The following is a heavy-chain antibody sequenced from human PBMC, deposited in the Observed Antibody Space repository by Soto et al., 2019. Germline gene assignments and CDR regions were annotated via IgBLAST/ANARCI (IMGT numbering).Heavy chain of an antibody. CDR1: GFVFKDSS. CDR2: ISDRAYSYAT. J-gene: IGHJ4*02. CDR3: TRLISAAHDY. Sequence: EVLLVESGGGMVQPGGSLKLSCAASGFVFKDSSLHWVRQASGKGLEWVGRISDRAYSYATAYAESVKGRFTISRDDSNNTAYLQMSGLKTEDTAIYYCTRLISAAHDYWGQGTLVTVSS. D-gene: IGHD3-22*01. V-gene: IGHV3-73*01.